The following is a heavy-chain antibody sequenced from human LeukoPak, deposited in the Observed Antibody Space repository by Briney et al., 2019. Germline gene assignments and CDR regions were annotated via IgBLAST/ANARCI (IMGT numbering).Heavy chain of an antibody. V-gene: IGHV3-53*01. Sequence: GGSLRLSCAASGFTVSSNYMSWVRQAPGKGLEWVSVIYSGGSTYYADSVKGRFTISRDNSKNTLYLQMNSLRAEDTAVYYCAKDRVVVPAATFDYWGQGTLVTVSS. CDR3: AKDRVVVPAATFDY. D-gene: IGHD2-2*01. CDR1: GFTVSSNY. J-gene: IGHJ4*02. CDR2: IYSGGST.